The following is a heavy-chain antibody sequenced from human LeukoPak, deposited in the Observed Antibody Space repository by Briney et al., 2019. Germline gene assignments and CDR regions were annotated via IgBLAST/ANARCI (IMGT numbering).Heavy chain of an antibody. CDR3: ARLQRAIDY. CDR2: VYYSGST. V-gene: IGHV4-59*01. Sequence: SETLSLTCTVSGGSISSYYWSWIRQTPSKGLEYIGYVYYSGSTNYNPSLKSRVTISLDTSKNQFSLRLTSVTAADTAVYYCARLQRAIDYWGQGILVTVSS. J-gene: IGHJ4*02. CDR1: GGSISSYY.